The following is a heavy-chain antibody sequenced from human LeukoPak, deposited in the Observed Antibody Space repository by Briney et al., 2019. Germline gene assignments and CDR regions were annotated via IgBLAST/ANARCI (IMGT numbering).Heavy chain of an antibody. V-gene: IGHV3-7*04. CDR1: GFTISFYW. CDR3: VRDGGYYGPDS. Sequence: GGSLRLSCAASGFTISFYWMSWVRQAPGKGLEWVANINQVASEKNYVDSVKGRFTISRDNAKNSLYLQMNSVRAEDTAMYYCVRDGGYYGPDSWGQGALVSVST. J-gene: IGHJ4*02. CDR2: INQVASEK. D-gene: IGHD3-10*01.